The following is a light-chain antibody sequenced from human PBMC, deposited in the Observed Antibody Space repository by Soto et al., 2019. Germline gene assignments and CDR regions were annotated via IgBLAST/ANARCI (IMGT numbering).Light chain of an antibody. CDR1: QSVSIY. Sequence: EIVLTQSPATLSLYPGERATLSCRASQSVSIYLAWYQQKPGQAPRLLIYDASNRATGIPARFSGSGSGTDFTLTISSLEPEDFAVYYCQQRSNWPRTFGQGTRLEIK. CDR3: QQRSNWPRT. CDR2: DAS. V-gene: IGKV3-11*01. J-gene: IGKJ5*01.